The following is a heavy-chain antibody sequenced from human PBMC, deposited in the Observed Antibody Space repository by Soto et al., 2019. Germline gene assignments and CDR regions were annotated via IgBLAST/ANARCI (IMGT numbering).Heavy chain of an antibody. D-gene: IGHD1-1*01. J-gene: IGHJ6*02. CDR3: ARGKGMEENYYYGMDV. CDR2: INGGNGHT. Sequence: GASVKVSCKASGYIFSTYALHWVRQAPGQGLEWMGWINGGNGHTRYSQKFKDRVTISRDTPASTAYMELSGLRSEDTAVYYCARGKGMEENYYYGMDVWGQGTTVTVSS. V-gene: IGHV1-3*01. CDR1: GYIFSTYA.